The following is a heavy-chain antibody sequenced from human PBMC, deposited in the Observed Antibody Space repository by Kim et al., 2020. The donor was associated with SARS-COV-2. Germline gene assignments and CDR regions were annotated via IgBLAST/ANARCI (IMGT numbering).Heavy chain of an antibody. CDR3: ARPRYYDSSGYYWGDAFDI. J-gene: IGHJ3*02. CDR2: IYPGDSDT. V-gene: IGHV5-51*01. CDR1: GYSFTSYW. D-gene: IGHD3-22*01. Sequence: GESLKISCKGSGYSFTSYWIGWVRQMPGKGLEWMGIIYPGDSDTRYSPSFQGQVTISADKSISTAYLQWSSLKASDTAMYYCARPRYYDSSGYYWGDAFDIWGQGTMVTVSS.